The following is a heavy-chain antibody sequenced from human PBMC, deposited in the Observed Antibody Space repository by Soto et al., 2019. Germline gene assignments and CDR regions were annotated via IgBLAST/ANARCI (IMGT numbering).Heavy chain of an antibody. D-gene: IGHD3-22*01. Sequence: QVQLVQSGAEVKKPGSSVKVSCKASGGTFSSYAISWVRQAPGQGLEWMGGIIPIFGTANYAQKVQGRVTITADESTSRADMERSSLRSEDTAVYYCARDGYYYDSSGYYYYFDYWGQGTLVTVSS. CDR2: IIPIFGTA. J-gene: IGHJ4*02. V-gene: IGHV1-69*12. CDR1: GGTFSSYA. CDR3: ARDGYYYDSSGYYYYFDY.